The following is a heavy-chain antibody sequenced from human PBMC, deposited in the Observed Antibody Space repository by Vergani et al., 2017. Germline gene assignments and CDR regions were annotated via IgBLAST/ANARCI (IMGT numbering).Heavy chain of an antibody. Sequence: QVQLQESGPGLVKPSQTLSLTCTVSGGSISSGDYYWSWIRQPPGNGLEWIGYIYYSGSTYYNPSLKSRVTISVDTSKNQFSLKLSSVTAADTAVYYCARVRRXDSSGYYYYYGMDVWGQGTTVTVSS. CDR2: IYYSGST. CDR1: GGSISSGDYY. CDR3: ARVRRXDSSGYYYYYGMDV. J-gene: IGHJ6*02. D-gene: IGHD3-22*01. V-gene: IGHV4-30-4*01.